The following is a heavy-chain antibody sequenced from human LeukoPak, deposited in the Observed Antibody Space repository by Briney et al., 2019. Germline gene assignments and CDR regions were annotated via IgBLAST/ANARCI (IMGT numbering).Heavy chain of an antibody. CDR2: IYYSGST. J-gene: IGHJ2*01. CDR3: ARVPKYYDSSGYYPGRDFDL. V-gene: IGHV4-39*07. CDR1: GGSISSSSYY. Sequence: PSETLSLTCTVSGGSISSSSYYWGWIRQPPGKGLEWIGSIYYSGSTYYNPSLKSRVTISVDTSKNQFSLKLSSVTAADTAVYYCARVPKYYDSSGYYPGRDFDLWGRGTLVTVSS. D-gene: IGHD3-22*01.